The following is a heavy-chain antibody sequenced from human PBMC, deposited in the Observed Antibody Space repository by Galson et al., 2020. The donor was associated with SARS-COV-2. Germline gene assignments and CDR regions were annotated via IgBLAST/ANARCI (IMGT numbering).Heavy chain of an antibody. V-gene: IGHV3-23*01. CDR1: GFTFSSYA. CDR2: ISGSGGST. J-gene: IGHJ4*02. Sequence: GESLKISCAASGFTFSSYAMSWVRQAPGKGLEWVSAISGSGGSTYYADSVKGRFTISRDNSKNTLYLQMNSLRAEDTAVYYCAKDDIVVVVADNDYWGQGTLVTVSS. D-gene: IGHD2-15*01. CDR3: AKDDIVVVVADNDY.